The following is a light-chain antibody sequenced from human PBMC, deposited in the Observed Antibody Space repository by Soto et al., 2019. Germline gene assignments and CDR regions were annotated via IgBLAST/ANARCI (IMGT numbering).Light chain of an antibody. V-gene: IGKV3-20*01. CDR1: QSVSDMY. Sequence: EIVLTQSPGTLSLSPGERATLSCRASQSVSDMYLAWYQQKPGQAPRLLIYASTRATGIPDRCSGSGSGTDFTLTISRVEPEDFAVYFCQHYGTSSLFGPGTKVDIK. CDR3: QHYGTSSL. CDR2: AS. J-gene: IGKJ3*01.